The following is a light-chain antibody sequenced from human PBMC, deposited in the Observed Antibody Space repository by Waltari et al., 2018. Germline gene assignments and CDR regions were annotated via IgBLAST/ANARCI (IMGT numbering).Light chain of an antibody. Sequence: QSALSQPASVSGSPGQSPTITCTGASTDLASSYLVAWYQHHPNRAPKLIIYEATKRPTGISHRFSGAKSGATAALRIFGLQADDEADYYCCSYTGSSTSYGCGGGTKFTVL. J-gene: IGLJ1*01. CDR2: EAT. CDR1: STDLASSYL. V-gene: IGLV2-23*01. CDR3: CSYTGSSTSYG.